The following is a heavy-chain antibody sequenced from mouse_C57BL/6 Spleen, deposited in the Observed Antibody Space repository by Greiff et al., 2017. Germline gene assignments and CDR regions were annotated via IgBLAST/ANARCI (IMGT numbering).Heavy chain of an antibody. J-gene: IGHJ3*01. Sequence: VQLQQPGAELVKPGASVKLSCKASGYTFTSYWMHWVKQRPGQGLEWIGMIHPNSGSTNYNEKFKSKATLTVDKSSSTAYMQLSSLASEDSAVYYCARSGGNYVAYWGQGTLVTVSA. D-gene: IGHD2-1*01. CDR1: GYTFTSYW. CDR2: IHPNSGST. V-gene: IGHV1-64*01. CDR3: ARSGGNYVAY.